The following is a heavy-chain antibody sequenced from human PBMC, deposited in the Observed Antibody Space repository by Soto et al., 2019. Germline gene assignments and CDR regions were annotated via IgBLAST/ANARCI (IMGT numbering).Heavy chain of an antibody. V-gene: IGHV4-39*01. CDR1: GCSIGSSSYY. J-gene: IGHJ4*02. Sequence: SETLSLTCTVSGCSIGSSSYYLGWIRQPPGKGLEWIGSIYYSGSTYYNPSLKSRVTISVDTSKNQFSLKLSSVTAADTAVYYCARQVRTVHFDYWGQGTLVTVSS. CDR3: ARQVRTVHFDY. CDR2: IYYSGST.